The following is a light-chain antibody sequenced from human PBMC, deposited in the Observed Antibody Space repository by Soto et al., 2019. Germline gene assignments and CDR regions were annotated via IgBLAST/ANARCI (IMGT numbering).Light chain of an antibody. J-gene: IGKJ4*01. CDR2: GAS. Sequence: DIQMTQSPSSLSASVGDTVTITCRASQDISNFLAWFQQKPGQAPKPLIHGASSLQSGVPSKFSGSSSGTDFTLTISSLQPEDFSTYYCQQYHSYPVTFGGGTKVEIK. CDR3: QQYHSYPVT. V-gene: IGKV1-16*02. CDR1: QDISNF.